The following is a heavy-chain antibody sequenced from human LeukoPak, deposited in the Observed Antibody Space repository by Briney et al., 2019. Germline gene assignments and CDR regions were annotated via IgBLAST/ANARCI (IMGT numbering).Heavy chain of an antibody. V-gene: IGHV3-48*01. Sequence: GGSLRLSCAASGFTFSSYAMSWVRQAPGKGLEWVSYIGCSSSTIYYADSVKGRFTISRDNAKNSLYLQMNSLRAEDTAVYYCASMIAARPWDAFDIWGQGTLVTVS. D-gene: IGHD6-6*01. J-gene: IGHJ3*02. CDR1: GFTFSSYA. CDR3: ASMIAARPWDAFDI. CDR2: IGCSSSTI.